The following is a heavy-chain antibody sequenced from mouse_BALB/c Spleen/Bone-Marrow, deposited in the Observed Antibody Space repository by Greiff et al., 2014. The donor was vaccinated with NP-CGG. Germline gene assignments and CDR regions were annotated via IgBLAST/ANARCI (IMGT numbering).Heavy chain of an antibody. CDR2: IIPSSGYT. Sequence: VQLQQSRAELARPGASVKMSCKASGYTFTTYTIHWMTQRPGQGLEWIGYIIPSSGYTNYNQKFKDKATLTADKSSSTAYMQLSSLTPEDSAVYYCAIRYYAMDYWGQGTSVTVSS. CDR3: AIRYYAMDY. V-gene: IGHV1-4*01. CDR1: GYTFTTYT. J-gene: IGHJ4*01. D-gene: IGHD1-1*01.